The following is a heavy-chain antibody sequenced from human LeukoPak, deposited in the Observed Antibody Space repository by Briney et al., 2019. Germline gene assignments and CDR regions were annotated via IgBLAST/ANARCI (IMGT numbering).Heavy chain of an antibody. D-gene: IGHD3-10*01. V-gene: IGHV4-39*01. Sequence: SETLSLTCTVSGGSISSSSSYWAWIRQPPGTGLEWIGNIYYSGSTYYSPSLKSRLTISVDTSKNQFSLKLSSVTAADTAVYYCARRPRPMVRGVITKGWFDPWGQGTLVTVSS. CDR2: IYYSGST. CDR3: ARRPRPMVRGVITKGWFDP. CDR1: GGSISSSSSY. J-gene: IGHJ5*02.